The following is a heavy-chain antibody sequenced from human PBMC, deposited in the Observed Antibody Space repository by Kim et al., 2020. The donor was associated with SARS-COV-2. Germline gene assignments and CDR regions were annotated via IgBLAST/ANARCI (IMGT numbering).Heavy chain of an antibody. CDR1: GYSFTSYW. CDR3: AREVTYYYDSSGYPLPSAAFGYFDL. J-gene: IGHJ2*01. D-gene: IGHD3-22*01. Sequence: GESLKISCKGSGYSFTSYWIGWVRQMPGKGLEWMGIIYPGDSDTRYSPSFQGQVTISADKSISTAYLQWSSLKASDTAMYYCAREVTYYYDSSGYPLPSAAFGYFDLWGRGTLVTVSS. CDR2: IYPGDSDT. V-gene: IGHV5-51*01.